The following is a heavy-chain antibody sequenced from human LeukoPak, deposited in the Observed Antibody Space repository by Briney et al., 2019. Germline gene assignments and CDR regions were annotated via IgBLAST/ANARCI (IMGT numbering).Heavy chain of an antibody. J-gene: IGHJ1*01. D-gene: IGHD6-13*01. CDR2: ISYDGTIK. V-gene: IGHV3-30-3*01. CDR3: ARGDGSSWPIGYFPH. Sequence: HPGGSLRLSCAASGFTFSDYYMSWIRQAPGKGLEWVAVISYDGTIKYYSDSVKGRFTISRDNSKNTLDLQMNSLRPEDTAVHYCARGDGSSWPIGYFPHWGQGTLVTVSS. CDR1: GFTFSDYY.